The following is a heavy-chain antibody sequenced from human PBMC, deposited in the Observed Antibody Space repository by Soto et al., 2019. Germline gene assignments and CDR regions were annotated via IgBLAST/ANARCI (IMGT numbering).Heavy chain of an antibody. D-gene: IGHD6-19*01. V-gene: IGHV1-18*01. J-gene: IGHJ6*02. CDR3: ARGVYFDSSDSRNYHYYGMNV. Sequence: ASVKVSCKASGYTFSSYGINWVRQAPGQGLEWLGWISPYDGNTKYAQILQGRVSMTTDTSTKTAYMEVRSLRSDDTAVYYCARGVYFDSSDSRNYHYYGMNVWGQGTTDPGSS. CDR1: GYTFSSYG. CDR2: ISPYDGNT.